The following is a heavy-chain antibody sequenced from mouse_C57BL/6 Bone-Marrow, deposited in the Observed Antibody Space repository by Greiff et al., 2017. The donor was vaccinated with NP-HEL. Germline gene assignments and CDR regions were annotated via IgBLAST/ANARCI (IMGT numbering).Heavy chain of an antibody. CDR2: ISGGGGNT. CDR3: ASPLAGY. CDR1: GFTFSSYT. V-gene: IGHV5-9*01. J-gene: IGHJ2*01. Sequence: DVHLVESGGGLVKPGGSLKLSCAASGFTFSSYTISWVRQTPEKRLEWVATISGGGGNTYYPDSVKGRFTISRDNAKNTLYLQMSSLRSEDTALYYCASPLAGYWGQGTTLTVSS. D-gene: IGHD6-1*01.